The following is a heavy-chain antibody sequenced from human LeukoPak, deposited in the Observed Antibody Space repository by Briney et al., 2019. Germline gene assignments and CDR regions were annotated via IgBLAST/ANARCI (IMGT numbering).Heavy chain of an antibody. CDR2: ISSSSYI. Sequence: GGSLRLSCAASGFTFSSYSMNWVRQAPGKGLEWVSSISSSSYIYYADSVKGRFTISRDNAKNSLYLQMNSLRAEDTAVYYCARGDYYDGYDYWGQGTLVTVSS. J-gene: IGHJ4*02. CDR1: GFTFSSYS. D-gene: IGHD3-22*01. V-gene: IGHV3-21*01. CDR3: ARGDYYDGYDY.